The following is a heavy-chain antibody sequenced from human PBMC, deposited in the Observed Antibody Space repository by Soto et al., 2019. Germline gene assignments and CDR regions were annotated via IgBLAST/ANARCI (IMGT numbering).Heavy chain of an antibody. D-gene: IGHD3-3*01. Sequence: GSLRLSCAASGFTFSSYSMNWVRQAPGKGLEWVSSISSSSSYIYYADSVKGRFTISRDNAKNSLYLQMNSLRAEDTAVYYCAREALTYYDSPVFDIWGQGTMVTVSS. V-gene: IGHV3-21*01. J-gene: IGHJ3*02. CDR3: AREALTYYDSPVFDI. CDR2: ISSSSSYI. CDR1: GFTFSSYS.